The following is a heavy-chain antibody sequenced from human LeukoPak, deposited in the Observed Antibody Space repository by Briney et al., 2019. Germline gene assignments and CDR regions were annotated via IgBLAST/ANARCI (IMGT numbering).Heavy chain of an antibody. D-gene: IGHD5-18*01. CDR2: IYSGGST. Sequence: PGGSLRLSCAASGFTVSSNYMSWVRQAPGKGLEWVSVIYSGGSTYYADSVKGRFTISRHNSKNTLYLQMNSLRAEDTAVYYCARDMVTDYYYGMDVWGQGTTVTVSS. CDR3: ARDMVTDYYYGMDV. J-gene: IGHJ6*02. V-gene: IGHV3-53*04. CDR1: GFTVSSNY.